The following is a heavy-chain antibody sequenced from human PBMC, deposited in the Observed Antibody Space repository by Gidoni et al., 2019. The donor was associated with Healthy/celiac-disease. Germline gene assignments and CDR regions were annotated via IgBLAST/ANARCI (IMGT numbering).Heavy chain of an antibody. D-gene: IGHD5-18*01. J-gene: IGHJ4*02. CDR2: IIPIFGTA. V-gene: IGHV1-69*01. CDR3: ARDLNEAGMGRRGYSYGSFDY. CDR1: GGTFSSYA. Sequence: QVQLVQSGAEVKKPGSSVKVSCKASGGTFSSYAISWVRQAPGQGLEWMGGIIPIFGTANYAQKFQGRVTITADESTSTAYMELSSLRSEDTAVYYCARDLNEAGMGRRGYSYGSFDYWGQGTLVTVSS.